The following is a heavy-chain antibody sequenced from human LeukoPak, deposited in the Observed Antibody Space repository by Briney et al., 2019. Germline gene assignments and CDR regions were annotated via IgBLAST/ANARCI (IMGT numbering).Heavy chain of an antibody. CDR3: VREGVAASGTRGYYSDY. Sequence: PGGSLRLSCAASGFTFSTYAMHWVRQAPGKGLEWVAVIPYDGSSTYYADSVKGRFTISRDNSKNTLYLQMNSLRAEDTAVYYCVREGVAASGTRGYYSDYWGQGTLVTVSS. D-gene: IGHD6-13*01. J-gene: IGHJ4*02. CDR2: IPYDGSST. V-gene: IGHV3-30-3*01. CDR1: GFTFSTYA.